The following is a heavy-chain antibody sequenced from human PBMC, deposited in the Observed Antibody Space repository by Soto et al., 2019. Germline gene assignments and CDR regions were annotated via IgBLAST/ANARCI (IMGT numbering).Heavy chain of an antibody. V-gene: IGHV3-33*01. CDR1: GFTFSSYG. D-gene: IGHD1-26*01. CDR3: ARDPPDSGSYGNSFDI. CDR2: IWYDGSNK. Sequence: QVQLVESGGGVVQPGRSLRLSCAASGFTFSSYGMHWVRQAPGKGLEWVAVIWYDGSNKYYADSVKGRFTISRDNSKNTLYLQMNSLRAEDTAVYYCARDPPDSGSYGNSFDIWGQGTMVTVSS. J-gene: IGHJ3*02.